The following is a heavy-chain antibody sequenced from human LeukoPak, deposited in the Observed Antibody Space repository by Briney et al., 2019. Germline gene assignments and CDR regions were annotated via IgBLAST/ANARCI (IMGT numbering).Heavy chain of an antibody. D-gene: IGHD2-21*01. CDR3: ARFAFYSYYMDV. CDR2: ISSSGST. Sequence: PSETLSLTCTVSGDSISSGDYYWSWIRQPAGKGLEWIGRISSSGSTNYNPSLKSRVTISVDTSKNQFSLKLRSVTAADTAVYYSARFAFYSYYMDVWGKGTTVTISS. J-gene: IGHJ6*03. CDR1: GDSISSGDYY. V-gene: IGHV4-61*02.